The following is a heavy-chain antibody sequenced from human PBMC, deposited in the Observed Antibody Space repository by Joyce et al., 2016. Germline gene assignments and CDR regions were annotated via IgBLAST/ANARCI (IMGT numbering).Heavy chain of an antibody. D-gene: IGHD2-2*01. Sequence: EVQMVESGGGFVQPGGSLRLSCAASAFTLSNYEMNWVHQAPGKGLEWISFISSSGDSKYYADSVKGRFTISRDNAKNSLFLQLNSLRAEDTAVYYCARDEIGVGAIDSWGQGTLVTVSS. J-gene: IGHJ4*02. CDR3: ARDEIGVGAIDS. V-gene: IGHV3-48*03. CDR2: ISSSGDSK. CDR1: AFTLSNYE.